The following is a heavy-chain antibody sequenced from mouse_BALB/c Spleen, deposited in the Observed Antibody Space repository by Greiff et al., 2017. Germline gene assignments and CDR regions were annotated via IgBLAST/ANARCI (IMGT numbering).Heavy chain of an antibody. V-gene: IGHV5-4*02. D-gene: IGHD2-4*01. J-gene: IGHJ1*01. CDR1: GFTFSDYY. CDR2: ISDGGSYT. Sequence: EVQLVESGGGLVKPGGSLKLSCAASGFTFSDYYMYWVRQTPEKRLEWVATISDGGSYTYYPDSVKGRFTISRDNAKNNLYLQMSSLKSEDTAMYYCARGSYDYEGWYFDVWGAGTTVTVSS. CDR3: ARGSYDYEGWYFDV.